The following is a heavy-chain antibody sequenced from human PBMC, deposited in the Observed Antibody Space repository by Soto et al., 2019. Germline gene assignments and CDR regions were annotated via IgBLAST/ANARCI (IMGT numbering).Heavy chain of an antibody. Sequence: QVQLVQSGAEVKKPGASVKVSCKASGYTFTNYAMHWVRQAPGQRLEWMGWINAGNGNTKYSQKFQGRVTITRDTSASTAYMELSRLRSEDTAVYYCARGGSLYWYFDLWGRGTLVTGSS. CDR3: ARGGSLYWYFDL. D-gene: IGHD1-26*01. V-gene: IGHV1-3*01. J-gene: IGHJ2*01. CDR1: GYTFTNYA. CDR2: INAGNGNT.